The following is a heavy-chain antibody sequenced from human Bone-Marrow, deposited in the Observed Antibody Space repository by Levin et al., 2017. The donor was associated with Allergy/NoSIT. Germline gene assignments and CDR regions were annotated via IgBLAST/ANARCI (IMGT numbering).Heavy chain of an antibody. V-gene: IGHV1-46*01. Sequence: GESLKISCKASGNIFTNYYLHWVRQAPGQGLEWMGIIYPRSDLIGYAQKFQDRVTMTRDTSTSTVYVEVSRLTSDDTAVYYCASSREKPMYYDGQFDLWGQGTLVTVSS. CDR3: ASSREKPMYYDGQFDL. D-gene: IGHD3-22*01. CDR1: GNIFTNYY. J-gene: IGHJ4*02. CDR2: IYPRSDLI.